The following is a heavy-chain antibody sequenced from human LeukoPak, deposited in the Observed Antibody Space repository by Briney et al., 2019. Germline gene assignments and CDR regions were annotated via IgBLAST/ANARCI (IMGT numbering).Heavy chain of an antibody. D-gene: IGHD1-26*01. Sequence: SETLSLTCAVYGGSFSGYYWSWIRQPPGKGLEWIGEINHSGSTNYNPSLKSRVTISVDTSKNQFSLKLSSVTAADTAVYYCARVRRIVGATLDYWGQGTLVTVSS. CDR2: INHSGST. CDR1: GGSFSGYY. V-gene: IGHV4-34*01. J-gene: IGHJ4*02. CDR3: ARVRRIVGATLDY.